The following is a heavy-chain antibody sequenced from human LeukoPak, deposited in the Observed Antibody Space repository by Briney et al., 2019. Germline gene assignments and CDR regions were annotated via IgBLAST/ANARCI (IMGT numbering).Heavy chain of an antibody. D-gene: IGHD6-19*01. Sequence: PGGSLRLSCAASGFTFSSYSMNWVRQAPGKGLEWVSSISSSSSYIYYADSVKGRFTISRDNSKNTLYLQMNSLRAEDTAVYYCARDGLLAVAGGWGQGTLVTVSS. CDR1: GFTFSSYS. CDR2: ISSSSSYI. V-gene: IGHV3-21*01. CDR3: ARDGLLAVAGG. J-gene: IGHJ4*02.